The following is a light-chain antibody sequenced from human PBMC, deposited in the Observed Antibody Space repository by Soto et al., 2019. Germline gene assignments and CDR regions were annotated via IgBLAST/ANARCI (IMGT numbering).Light chain of an antibody. V-gene: IGKV1-9*01. J-gene: IGKJ5*01. Sequence: IQLPQSPSSLSASVGDRVTITCRASQDIAIYLAWYQQKPGEAPKLLIYAASTLQSGVPSKFSGSGFGTDFTLTISSLQPDDFATYYCQQYNSYSITFGQGTRLEIK. CDR3: QQYNSYSIT. CDR1: QDIAIY. CDR2: AAS.